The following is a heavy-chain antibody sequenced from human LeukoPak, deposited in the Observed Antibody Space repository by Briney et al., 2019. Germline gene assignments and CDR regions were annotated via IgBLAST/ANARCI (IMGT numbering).Heavy chain of an antibody. CDR2: IIPIFGTA. CDR3: ARDRGPLGYCTNGVCYTEGGVSYYYYYGMDV. D-gene: IGHD2-8*01. J-gene: IGHJ6*02. CDR1: GGTFSSYA. V-gene: IGHV1-69*13. Sequence: SVKVSCKASGGTFSSYAISWVRQAPGQGLEWMGGIIPIFGTANYAQKFQGRVTITADDSTSTAYMELSSLRSEDTAVYYCARDRGPLGYCTNGVCYTEGGVSYYYYYGMDVWGQGTTVTVSS.